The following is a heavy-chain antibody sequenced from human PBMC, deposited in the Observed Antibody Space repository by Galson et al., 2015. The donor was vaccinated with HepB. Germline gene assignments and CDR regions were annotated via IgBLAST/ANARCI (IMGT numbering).Heavy chain of an antibody. CDR2: INSDGSSDGSST. CDR1: GFTFSSYL. D-gene: IGHD3-10*01. Sequence: SLRLSCAASGFTFSSYLMHWVRQAPGKGLVWVSRINSDGSSDGSSTRYADSVKGRFTISRDNAKNTLYLQMNSLRAEDTAVYYCARGVGPDSGSFYYWGQGTLVTVSS. CDR3: ARGVGPDSGSFYY. V-gene: IGHV3-74*01. J-gene: IGHJ4*02.